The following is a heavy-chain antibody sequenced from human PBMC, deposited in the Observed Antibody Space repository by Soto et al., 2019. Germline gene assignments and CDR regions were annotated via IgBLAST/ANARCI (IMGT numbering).Heavy chain of an antibody. J-gene: IGHJ6*02. Sequence: QVQLVQSGAEVKKPGSSVKVSCKASGGTFSSYAISWVRQAPGQGLEWMGGIIPIFDTADHAQKFQGRVTITAXXXTXSAYMELSSLRSEDTAVYYCAGHSSGVPGYYYGMDVWGQGTTVTVSS. D-gene: IGHD3-22*01. V-gene: IGHV1-69*12. CDR1: GGTFSSYA. CDR2: IIPIFDTA. CDR3: AGHSSGVPGYYYGMDV.